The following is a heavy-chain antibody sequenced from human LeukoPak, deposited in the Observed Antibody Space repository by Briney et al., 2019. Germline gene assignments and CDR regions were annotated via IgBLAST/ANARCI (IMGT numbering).Heavy chain of an antibody. Sequence: ASVKVSCKASRYTFTAYHMYWVRQAAGQGLEWMGWINPNSGGTNYAQKFQGRVTMTRDTSISTAYMELSRLRSDDTAVYYCARQIPSVRYYDSSGRNWFDPWGQGTLVTVSS. CDR1: RYTFTAYH. D-gene: IGHD3-22*01. CDR3: ARQIPSVRYYDSSGRNWFDP. CDR2: INPNSGGT. V-gene: IGHV1-2*02. J-gene: IGHJ5*02.